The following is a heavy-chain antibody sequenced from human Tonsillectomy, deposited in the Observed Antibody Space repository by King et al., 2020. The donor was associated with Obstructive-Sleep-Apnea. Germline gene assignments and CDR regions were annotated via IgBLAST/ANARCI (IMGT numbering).Heavy chain of an antibody. Sequence: QLVQSGAEVKKPGESLKISCNGSGYSFTSYWIGWVRQMPGKGLEWRGIIYLGDADTRYSPSVQGQVTISADKSISTAYLQWSSLKASDTAMYYCARQDTAMVTYDYWGQGTLVTVSS. D-gene: IGHD5-18*01. CDR1: GYSFTSYW. CDR2: IYLGDADT. J-gene: IGHJ4*02. V-gene: IGHV5-51*01. CDR3: ARQDTAMVTYDY.